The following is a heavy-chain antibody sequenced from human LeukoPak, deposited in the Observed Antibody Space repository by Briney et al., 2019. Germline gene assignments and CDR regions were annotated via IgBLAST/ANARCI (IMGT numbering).Heavy chain of an antibody. D-gene: IGHD5-24*01. Sequence: ASVKVSCKASGYTFTSYAMHWVRQAPGQRLEWMGWINAGNGNTKYSQKFQGRVIISRDTSASTAYMELSSLRSEDTAVYYCARVSLMATTSYYFDYWGQGTLVTVSS. V-gene: IGHV1-3*01. CDR3: ARVSLMATTSYYFDY. CDR1: GYTFTSYA. J-gene: IGHJ4*02. CDR2: INAGNGNT.